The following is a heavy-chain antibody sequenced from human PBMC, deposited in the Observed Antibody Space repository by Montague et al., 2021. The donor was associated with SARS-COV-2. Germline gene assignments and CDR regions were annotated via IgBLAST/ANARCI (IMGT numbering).Heavy chain of an antibody. V-gene: IGHV3-30-3*01. CDR1: GFTFSSYA. CDR2: ISYDGGNK. D-gene: IGHD2/OR15-2a*01. Sequence: SLRLSCAASGFTFSSYAMHWVRQAPGKGLEWVAAISYDGGNKYYADSVKGRFTISRDNSKNTLYLQMNSLRAEDTAVYYCARVLGGYYGMDVWGQGTTVTVSS. CDR3: ARVLGGYYGMDV. J-gene: IGHJ6*02.